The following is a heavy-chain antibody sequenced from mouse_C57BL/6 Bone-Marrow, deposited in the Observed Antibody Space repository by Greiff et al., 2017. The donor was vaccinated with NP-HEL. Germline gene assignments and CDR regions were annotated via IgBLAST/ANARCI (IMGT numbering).Heavy chain of an antibody. V-gene: IGHV2-3*01. CDR1: GFSLTSYG. Sequence: QVQLKESGPGLVAPSQSLSITCTVSGFSLTSYGVSWVRQPPGKGLEWLGVIWGGGSTTYHSDLITSLSICKDNSKSQVFLKLNSLQTDDTATYYCALRGLGTYWYVDVWGTGTTVTVSS. CDR3: ALRGLGTYWYVDV. J-gene: IGHJ1*03. CDR2: IWGGGST.